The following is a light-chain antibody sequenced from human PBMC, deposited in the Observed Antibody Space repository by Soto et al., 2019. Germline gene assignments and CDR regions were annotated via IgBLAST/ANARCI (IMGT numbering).Light chain of an antibody. V-gene: IGKV3-11*01. CDR3: QQRSDWPRT. Sequence: EIVLTQSPATLSLSPGERATLSCRARQSISSYLAWYQLKPGQAPRLLFYDASTRATGIPARFSGSGSGTDFTLTISSLEPEDFAIYYCQQRSDWPRTFGRGTKLEIK. CDR1: QSISSY. CDR2: DAS. J-gene: IGKJ2*01.